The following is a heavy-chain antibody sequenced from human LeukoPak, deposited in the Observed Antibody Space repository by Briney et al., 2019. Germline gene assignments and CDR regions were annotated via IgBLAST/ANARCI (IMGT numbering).Heavy chain of an antibody. CDR1: GFTFSSYA. Sequence: GGSLRLPCAASGFTFSSYAMSWVRQAPGKGLEWVSGISTSGGSTYYADSVEGRFTISRDNSKNTLYLQMNSLRAEDTAVYHCAKAWDTTYTPLDYWGQGTLVTVSS. J-gene: IGHJ4*02. D-gene: IGHD2-2*02. V-gene: IGHV3-23*01. CDR2: ISTSGGST. CDR3: AKAWDTTYTPLDY.